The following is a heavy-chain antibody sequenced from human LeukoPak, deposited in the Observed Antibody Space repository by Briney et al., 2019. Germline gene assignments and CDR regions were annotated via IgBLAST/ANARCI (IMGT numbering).Heavy chain of an antibody. CDR1: GFTFSDYY. J-gene: IGHJ5*02. Sequence: GGSLRLSCAASGFTFSDYYMSWIRQAPGKGLEWVAVISYDGSNKYYADSVKGRFTISRDNSKNTLYLQMNSLRAEDTAVYYCARLLPLMLTGVAWGQGTLVTVSS. D-gene: IGHD7-27*01. CDR3: ARLLPLMLTGVA. V-gene: IGHV3-30-3*01. CDR2: ISYDGSNK.